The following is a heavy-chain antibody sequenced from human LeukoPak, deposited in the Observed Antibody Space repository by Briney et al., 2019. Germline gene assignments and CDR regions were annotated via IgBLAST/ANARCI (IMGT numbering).Heavy chain of an antibody. Sequence: ASVKVSCKASGYTFTSYDISWVRQATGQGLEWMGWMNPNSGNTGYALKFQGRVTITRNTSISTAYMELSSLRSEDTAVYYCARGRGSSWPGNYWGQGTLVTVSS. CDR1: GYTFTSYD. V-gene: IGHV1-8*03. D-gene: IGHD6-13*01. J-gene: IGHJ4*02. CDR2: MNPNSGNT. CDR3: ARGRGSSWPGNY.